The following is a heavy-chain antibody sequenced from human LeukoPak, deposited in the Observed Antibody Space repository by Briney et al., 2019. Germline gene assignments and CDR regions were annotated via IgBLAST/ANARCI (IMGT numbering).Heavy chain of an antibody. D-gene: IGHD5-12*01. V-gene: IGHV3-30-3*01. Sequence: GGSLRLSCAASGFTFSTYALHWVRQSPGKGLQWVAFISYDGNNTYYADSMKGRFTVSRDNFKNTLYLQINSLRAEDTAVYYCAILGRGSGYGKIYFDYWGQGTLITVSS. CDR1: GFTFSTYA. CDR2: ISYDGNNT. CDR3: AILGRGSGYGKIYFDY. J-gene: IGHJ4*02.